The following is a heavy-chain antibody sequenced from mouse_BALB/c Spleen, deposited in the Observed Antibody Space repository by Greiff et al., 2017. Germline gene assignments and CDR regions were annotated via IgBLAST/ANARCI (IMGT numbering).Heavy chain of an antibody. CDR1: GFTFSSFG. J-gene: IGHJ2*01. V-gene: IGHV5-17*02. D-gene: IGHD1-1*01. Sequence: EVQGVESGGGLVQPGGSRKLSCAASGFTFSSFGMHWVRQAPEKGLEWVAYISSGSSTIYYADTVKGRFTISRDNPKNTLFLQMTSLRSEDTAMYYCARGATVVDYWGQGTTLTVSS. CDR3: ARGATVVDY. CDR2: ISSGSSTI.